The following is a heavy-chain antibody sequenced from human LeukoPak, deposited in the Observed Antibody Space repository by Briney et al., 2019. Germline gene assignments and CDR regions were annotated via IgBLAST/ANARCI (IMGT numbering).Heavy chain of an antibody. V-gene: IGHV4-39*01. D-gene: IGHD3-3*01. CDR2: IYYSGST. CDR1: GGSISSSSYY. Sequence: SETLSLTRTVSGGSISSSSYYWGWIRQPPGKGLEWIGSIYYSGSTYYNPSLKSRVTISVDTSKNQFSLKLSSVTAADTAVYYCVRLIFWSGYPTPSYYFDYWGQGTLVTVSS. J-gene: IGHJ4*02. CDR3: VRLIFWSGYPTPSYYFDY.